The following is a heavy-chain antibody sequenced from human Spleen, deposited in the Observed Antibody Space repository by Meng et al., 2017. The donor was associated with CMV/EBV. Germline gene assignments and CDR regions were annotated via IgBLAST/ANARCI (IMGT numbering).Heavy chain of an antibody. CDR2: INPSGGST. CDR1: GYTFTSYY. J-gene: IGHJ5*02. Sequence: CKASGYTFTSYYMHWVRQAPGQGLEWMGIINPSGGSTNYAQKFQGRVTMTRDTSTSTVYMELSSLRSEDTAVYYCARGPARKGWFDPWGQGTLVTVSS. CDR3: ARGPARKGWFDP. V-gene: IGHV1-46*01.